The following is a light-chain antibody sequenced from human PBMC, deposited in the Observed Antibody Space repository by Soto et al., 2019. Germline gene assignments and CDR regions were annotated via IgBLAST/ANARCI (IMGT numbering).Light chain of an antibody. V-gene: IGKV3-20*01. CDR1: QTVSGTY. Sequence: EIVLTQSPGTLSLSPGERATLSCSASQTVSGTYLAWYQQKPGQAPRLLVYGASSRATGIPDRFSGSGSGTDFTLTISRLEPEDFAVYYCQQYGSSPATFGQGTRLEI. J-gene: IGKJ5*01. CDR3: QQYGSSPAT. CDR2: GAS.